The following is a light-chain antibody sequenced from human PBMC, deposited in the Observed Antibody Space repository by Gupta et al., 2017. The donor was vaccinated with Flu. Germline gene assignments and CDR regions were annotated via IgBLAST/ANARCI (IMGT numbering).Light chain of an antibody. Sequence: PRQTASITWSRSKVSDKYECWYQQTPGQLTVLIIYGGRKRASGIPERFSGSNSGDTATLTITGTQAMDEADYYCQAWATSIFYVFGAGTKVTVL. CDR2: GGR. CDR3: QAWATSIFYV. J-gene: IGLJ1*01. V-gene: IGLV3-1*01. CDR1: KVSDKY.